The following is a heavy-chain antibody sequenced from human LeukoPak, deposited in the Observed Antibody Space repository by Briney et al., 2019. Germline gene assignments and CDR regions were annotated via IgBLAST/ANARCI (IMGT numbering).Heavy chain of an antibody. CDR3: AKVPNWGRSGKFDY. Sequence: GGSLRLSCAASGFTFSSYAMSWVRQAPGKGREWVSAISGSAVTTYYSDSVKGRFTISRDNSKNTLYLQMNSLRVEDTAVYYCAKVPNWGRSGKFDYWGQGTLVTVSS. V-gene: IGHV3-23*01. D-gene: IGHD7-27*01. J-gene: IGHJ4*02. CDR2: ISGSAVTT. CDR1: GFTFSSYA.